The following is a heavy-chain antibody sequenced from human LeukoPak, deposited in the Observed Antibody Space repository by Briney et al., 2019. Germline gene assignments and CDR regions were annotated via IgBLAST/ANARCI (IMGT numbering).Heavy chain of an antibody. CDR1: GGSISSYY. CDR3: ARAPDYGDYVRVEYYYMDV. J-gene: IGHJ6*03. Sequence: SAPLTLTCTVSGGSISSYYWSWIRQPPGKGLEWIGNINHSGSTKYNPSLKSRVTISVDKSNNHSSLQLSSVTATDTAVYYCARAPDYGDYVRVEYYYMDVWGKGTTVTVSS. CDR2: INHSGST. V-gene: IGHV4-34*01. D-gene: IGHD4-17*01.